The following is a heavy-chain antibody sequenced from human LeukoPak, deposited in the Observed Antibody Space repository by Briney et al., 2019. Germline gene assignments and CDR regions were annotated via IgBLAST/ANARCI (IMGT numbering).Heavy chain of an antibody. D-gene: IGHD2-21*01. V-gene: IGHV3-48*01. CDR3: VKYSSPGHIDY. CDR2: ISISSSTI. CDR1: GFTFSSYS. Sequence: GGSLRLSCAASGFTFSSYSMNWVRQAPGKGLEWVSYISISSSTIYYADSVKGRFTNSRDNAKISLYLQMNSLRAEDTAVYYCVKYSSPGHIDYWGQGTLVTVSS. J-gene: IGHJ4*02.